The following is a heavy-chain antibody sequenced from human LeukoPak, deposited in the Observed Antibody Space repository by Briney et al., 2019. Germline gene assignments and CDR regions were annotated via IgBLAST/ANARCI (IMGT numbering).Heavy chain of an antibody. V-gene: IGHV3-21*01. CDR1: GFTFSSYS. Sequence: GGSLRLSCAASGFTFSSYSMNWVRQAPGKGLEWVSSISSSSSYIYYADSVKGRFTISRDNSKNTLYLQMNSLRAEDTAVYYCARTLGWSSSGPFDYWGQGTLVTVSS. J-gene: IGHJ4*02. D-gene: IGHD6-19*01. CDR2: ISSSSSYI. CDR3: ARTLGWSSSGPFDY.